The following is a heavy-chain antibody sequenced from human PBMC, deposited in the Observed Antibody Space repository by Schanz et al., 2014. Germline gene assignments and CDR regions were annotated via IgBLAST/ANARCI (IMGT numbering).Heavy chain of an antibody. CDR1: GFTFSSYA. D-gene: IGHD2-2*01. CDR2: ISGGGGTT. V-gene: IGHV3-23*01. J-gene: IGHJ4*02. Sequence: EVQLLESGGGLVQPGGSLRLSCAASGFTFSSYAMSWVRQAPGKGLEWVSAISGGGGTTYYADSVKGRFTISRDNSKNTVYLQMNSLRPGDTAVYYCARESSNDIVLVPGAVFDHWGQGILVTVSS. CDR3: ARESSNDIVLVPGAVFDH.